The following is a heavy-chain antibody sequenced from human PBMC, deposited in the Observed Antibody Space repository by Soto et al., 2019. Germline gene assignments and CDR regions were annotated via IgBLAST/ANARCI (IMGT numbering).Heavy chain of an antibody. Sequence: SETLSLTCTVSGGSVSSGSYYLSWIRQPPGKGLEWIGYIYYSGSTNYNPSLKSRVTISVDTSKNQFSLKLSSVTAADTAVYYCARGVRGYCSSTSCHWFDPWGQGTLVTVSS. D-gene: IGHD2-2*01. CDR1: GGSVSSGSYY. J-gene: IGHJ5*02. CDR2: IYYSGST. V-gene: IGHV4-61*01. CDR3: ARGVRGYCSSTSCHWFDP.